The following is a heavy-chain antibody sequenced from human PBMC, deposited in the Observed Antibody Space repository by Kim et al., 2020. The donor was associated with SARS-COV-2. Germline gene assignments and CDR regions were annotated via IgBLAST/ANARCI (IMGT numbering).Heavy chain of an antibody. D-gene: IGHD3-22*01. Sequence: SETLSLTCAVYGGSFSGYYWSWIRQPPGKGLEWIGEINHSGSTNYNPSLKSRVTISVDTSKNQFSLKLSSVTAADTAVYYCARGVGPYDSSGYSYFDYWGQGTLVTVSS. CDR2: INHSGST. CDR1: GGSFSGYY. CDR3: ARGVGPYDSSGYSYFDY. J-gene: IGHJ4*02. V-gene: IGHV4-34*01.